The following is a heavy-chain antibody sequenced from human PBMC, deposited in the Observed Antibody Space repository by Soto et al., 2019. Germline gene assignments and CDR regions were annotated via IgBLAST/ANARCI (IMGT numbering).Heavy chain of an antibody. CDR2: VDASGNT. CDR3: ARDVGGSVVPHWFDP. V-gene: IGHV4-4*07. D-gene: IGHD3-22*01. CDR1: GHSISADY. Sequence: QVQLRESGPGLVKASETLSLSCTVSGHSISADYWSWIRQPARKRLEWIGRVDASGNTNYNPSLKSRVTMSVDTSKNQFFLKVRSVTAADTAMYFCARDVGGSVVPHWFDPWGQGALVTVSS. J-gene: IGHJ5*02.